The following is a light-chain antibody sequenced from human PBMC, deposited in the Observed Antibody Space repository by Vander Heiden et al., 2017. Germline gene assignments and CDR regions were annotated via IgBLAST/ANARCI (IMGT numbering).Light chain of an antibody. CDR3: QQANSFPLT. Sequence: DIQMTQSPSSVSASVGDRVTITCRASQGISSWLAWYQRKPGKAPKLLIYAASSLQSGVPSRFSVSGSGTDFTLTISSLQPEDFATYYCQQANSFPLTFGGGTKVEIK. V-gene: IGKV1-12*01. CDR1: QGISSW. CDR2: AAS. J-gene: IGKJ4*01.